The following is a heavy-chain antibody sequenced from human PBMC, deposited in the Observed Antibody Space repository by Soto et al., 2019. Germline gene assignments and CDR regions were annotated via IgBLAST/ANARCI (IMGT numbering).Heavy chain of an antibody. CDR3: ATYSVGEGGRGY. CDR2: HHSDST. Sequence: QVQLQESGPGLVKPSETLSLTCTVSGGSMSGQHWSWIRQPPGKGLEWIGHHSDSTNYNPSLKSRVTISRDTSKNQFSLKLSSVTAADTAVYYFATYSVGEGGRGYWGQGTLVTVSS. J-gene: IGHJ4*02. CDR1: GGSMSGQH. V-gene: IGHV4-4*09. D-gene: IGHD5-12*01.